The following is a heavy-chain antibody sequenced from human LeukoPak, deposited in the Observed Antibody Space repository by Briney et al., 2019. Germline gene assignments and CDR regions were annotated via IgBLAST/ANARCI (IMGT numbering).Heavy chain of an antibody. D-gene: IGHD3-10*01. J-gene: IGHJ4*02. V-gene: IGHV4-39*02. CDR3: ARERFGELYLVY. CDR2: IYYSGST. CDR1: GGSISSSSYY. Sequence: SETLSLTCTVSGGSISSSSYYWGWIRQPPGKGLEWIGSIYYSGSTCYNPSLKSRLTISVDTSKNQFSLKLSSVTAADTAVYYCARERFGELYLVYWGQGTLVTVSS.